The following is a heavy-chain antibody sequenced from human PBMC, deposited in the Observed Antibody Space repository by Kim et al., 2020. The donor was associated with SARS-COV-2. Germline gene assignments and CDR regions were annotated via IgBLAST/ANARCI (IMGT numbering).Heavy chain of an antibody. D-gene: IGHD1-1*01. V-gene: IGHV7-4-1*02. CDR3: VRVHWNDVLVL. J-gene: IGHJ3*01. CDR1: GYTFTSYA. Sequence: ASVKVSCKASGYTFTSYAMNWVRQVPGQGLEWMGWINTNTGNPTYAQGFTGRFVFSLDTSVSTAYLQISSLKAEDTAVYYCVRVHWNDVLVLRGQGTMVTVSS. CDR2: INTNTGNP.